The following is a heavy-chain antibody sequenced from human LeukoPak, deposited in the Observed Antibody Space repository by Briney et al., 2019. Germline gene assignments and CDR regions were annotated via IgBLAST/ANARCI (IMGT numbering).Heavy chain of an antibody. CDR3: AGNSGWLPNRVDY. J-gene: IGHJ4*02. CDR1: GDSVSSSNYY. Sequence: SETLSLACAVSGDSVSSSNYYWSWIRQPPGKGLEWIGYIYYGGSTNYNPSPRSRVTISVDTSKSQFSLKLSSVTAADTAVYYCAGNSGWLPNRVDYWGQGTLVTVSS. D-gene: IGHD6-19*01. V-gene: IGHV4-61*01. CDR2: IYYGGST.